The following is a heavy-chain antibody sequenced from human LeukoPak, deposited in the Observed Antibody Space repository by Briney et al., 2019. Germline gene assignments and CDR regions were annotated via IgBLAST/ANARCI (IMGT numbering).Heavy chain of an antibody. J-gene: IGHJ6*04. CDR1: GGTFSSYA. V-gene: IGHV1-69*13. CDR2: IIPIFGTA. Sequence: SVKVSCKASGGTFSSYAISWVRQAPGQGLEWMGGIIPIFGTANYAQKFQGRVTITADESTSTAYMGLSSLRSEDTAVYYCARDSPPGSASDDILTGYQPPRDYGMDVWDKGTTVTVSS. D-gene: IGHD3-9*01. CDR3: ARDSPPGSASDDILTGYQPPRDYGMDV.